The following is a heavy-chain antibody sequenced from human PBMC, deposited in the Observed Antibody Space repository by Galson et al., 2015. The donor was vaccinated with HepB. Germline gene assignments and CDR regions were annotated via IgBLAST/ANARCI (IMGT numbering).Heavy chain of an antibody. CDR2: IIPSGGST. CDR1: RYIFANYY. D-gene: IGHD4-11*01. V-gene: IGHV1-46*01. Sequence: SVKVSCKASRYIFANYYIHWVRQAPGQGLEWLGIIIPSGGSTSYAQKFQGRVTMTRDTSTSTVYMELSSLRSEDTAVYYCARDGLDDYSSFRGGAYYYGMDVWGQGTTVTVSS. J-gene: IGHJ6*02. CDR3: ARDGLDDYSSFRGGAYYYGMDV.